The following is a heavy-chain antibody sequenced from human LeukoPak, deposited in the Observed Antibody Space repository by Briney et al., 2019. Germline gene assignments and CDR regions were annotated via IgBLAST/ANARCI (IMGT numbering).Heavy chain of an antibody. D-gene: IGHD3-10*01. V-gene: IGHV3-30*18. J-gene: IGHJ4*02. CDR3: AKDLRGGSGSALDY. Sequence: GGSLRLSCAASGFTFSSYGMHWVRQAPGKGLEWVAVISYDGSNKYYADSVKGRFTISRDNSKNTLYLQMNSLRAEDTAVYYCAKDLRGGSGSALDYWGQGTLATVYS. CDR2: ISYDGSNK. CDR1: GFTFSSYG.